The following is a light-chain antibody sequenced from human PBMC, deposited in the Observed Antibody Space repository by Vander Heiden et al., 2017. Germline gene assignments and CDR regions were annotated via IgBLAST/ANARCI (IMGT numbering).Light chain of an antibody. J-gene: IGLJ1*01. CDR2: EVS. Sequence: QSALTQPPSASGSPGQSVTISCTGTSSDVGAYNYVSWYQQHPGRAPKFMIYEVSQRPSGVPDRFSGSKSGNTASLTVSGLQAEDEADYYCSSYAGSNNPYVFGTGTKVTVL. CDR3: SSYAGSNNPYV. CDR1: SSDVGAYNY. V-gene: IGLV2-8*01.